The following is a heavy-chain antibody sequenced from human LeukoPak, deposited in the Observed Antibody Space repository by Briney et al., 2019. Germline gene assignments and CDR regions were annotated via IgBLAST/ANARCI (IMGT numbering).Heavy chain of an antibody. CDR2: MNPNSGKT. V-gene: IGHV1-8*01. CDR1: GYTFTSYD. J-gene: IGHJ3*02. CDR3: ARSPTGAFDI. Sequence: ASVKVSCKASGYTFTSYDINWVRQATGQGPEWKGWMNPNSGKTGYAQKFQGRVTMTWDTSISTAYMDLSSLRSEDTAVYYCARSPTGAFDIWGQGTMVTVSS. D-gene: IGHD7-27*01.